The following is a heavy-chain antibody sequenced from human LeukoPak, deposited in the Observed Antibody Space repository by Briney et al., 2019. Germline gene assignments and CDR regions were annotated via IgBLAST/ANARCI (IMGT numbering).Heavy chain of an antibody. CDR3: AKDRSIGTYYTFDH. D-gene: IGHD1-26*01. CDR1: GFTFNNYG. V-gene: IGHV3-23*01. J-gene: IGHJ4*02. CDR2: ISASAAMT. Sequence: AGGSLRLSCEASGFTFNNYGMTWVRQAPGKGLEWVSSISASAAMTYYADSVKGRFTVSRDNSNNRLYLQMSGLTAADTAVYYCAKDRSIGTYYTFDHWGQGTLVTVSS.